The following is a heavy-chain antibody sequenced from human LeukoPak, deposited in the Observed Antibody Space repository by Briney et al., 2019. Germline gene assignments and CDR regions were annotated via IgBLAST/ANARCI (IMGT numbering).Heavy chain of an antibody. CDR2: INPTGGST. D-gene: IGHD3-9*01. J-gene: IGHJ5*02. V-gene: IGHV1-46*01. CDR3: ARATFVLRYFDWLLPNWFDP. CDR1: GYTFTNYY. Sequence: ASVKVSCKAFGYTFTNYYIHWVRQAPGQGLEWMGIINPTGGSTIYAQNFQGRVTMTRDTSTSTVYMELSSLRSEDTAVYYCARATFVLRYFDWLLPNWFDPWGQGTLVTVSS.